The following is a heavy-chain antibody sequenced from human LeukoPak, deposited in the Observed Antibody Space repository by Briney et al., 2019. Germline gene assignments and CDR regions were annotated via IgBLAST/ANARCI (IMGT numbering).Heavy chain of an antibody. CDR3: ARVSIDFGMDV. CDR2: IWYDGSNK. Sequence: PGGSLRLSCAASGFTFSSYGMHWVRQAPGKGLEWVAVIWYDGSNKYYAYSVKGRFTISRDNSENTVYLQMNSRRAGGTAVCYCARVSIDFGMDVWGQGSTVSVCS. CDR1: GFTFSSYG. V-gene: IGHV3-33*01. J-gene: IGHJ6*01. D-gene: IGHD5-24*01.